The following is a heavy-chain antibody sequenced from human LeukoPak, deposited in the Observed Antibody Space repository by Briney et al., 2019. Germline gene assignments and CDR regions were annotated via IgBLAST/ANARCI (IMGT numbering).Heavy chain of an antibody. CDR3: ARDTYSRLDY. CDR2: ISGSSSPI. V-gene: IGHV3-48*01. J-gene: IGHJ4*02. Sequence: GGSLRLSCAASGFNFNVYSMTWVRQAPGKGLEWLSYISGSSSPIYYADSVKGRFTISRGNAKNSLYLQMNSLRVEDTAVYYCARDTYSRLDYWGQGILVTVSS. CDR1: GFNFNVYS. D-gene: IGHD3-22*01.